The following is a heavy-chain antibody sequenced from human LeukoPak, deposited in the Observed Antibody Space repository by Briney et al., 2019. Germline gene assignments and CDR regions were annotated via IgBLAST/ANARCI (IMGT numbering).Heavy chain of an antibody. J-gene: IGHJ5*02. CDR1: GFTFNNYA. CDR3: AKDPWYYDILTGQGNWFDP. CDR2: ISGSGGRT. D-gene: IGHD3-9*01. V-gene: IGHV3-23*01. Sequence: PGGSLRLSCAASGFTFNNYAMSWVRQAPGKGLEWVSTISGSGGRTYYADSVKGRFTISRDNSKNTLYLQMNSLRAEDTAVYYCAKDPWYYDILTGQGNWFDPWGQGTLVTVSS.